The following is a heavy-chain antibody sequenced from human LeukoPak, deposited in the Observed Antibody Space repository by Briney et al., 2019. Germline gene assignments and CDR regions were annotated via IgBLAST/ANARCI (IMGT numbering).Heavy chain of an antibody. CDR2: IYYSGTT. J-gene: IGHJ4*02. V-gene: IGHV4-38-2*02. Sequence: SETLSLTCSVSGYSLGRNYYWGWIRQPPGKGLEWMGSIYYSGTTYDNPSLKSRVTISVDTSKNQFSLNLRSVTAADTAVYYCARQGVWSGYNDDYWGQGALVTVSS. CDR1: GYSLGRNYY. D-gene: IGHD3-3*01. CDR3: ARQGVWSGYNDDY.